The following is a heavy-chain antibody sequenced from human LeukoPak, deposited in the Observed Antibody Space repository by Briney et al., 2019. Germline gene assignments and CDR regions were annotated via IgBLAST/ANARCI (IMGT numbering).Heavy chain of an antibody. J-gene: IGHJ4*02. V-gene: IGHV1-2*02. CDR2: INPNNGFT. CDR3: ARGPRFLEWP. Sequence: GASVKVSCKAAGYAFTGSYIHWVRQAPGQGLEWMGWINPNNGFTAYAQNFQGRVTMTRDTSTSTVYMELSSLRSEDTAVYYCARGPRFLEWPWGQGTLVTVSS. CDR1: GYAFTGSY. D-gene: IGHD3-3*01.